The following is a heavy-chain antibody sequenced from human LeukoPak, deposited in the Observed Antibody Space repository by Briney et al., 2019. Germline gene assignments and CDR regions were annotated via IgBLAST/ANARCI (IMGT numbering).Heavy chain of an antibody. V-gene: IGHV3-23*01. Sequence: GGSLRLSCAASGFTFSSYAMSWVRQAPGKGLEWVSAISGSGGSTYYADSVKGLFTISRDNSKNTLYLQMNSLRAEDTAVYHCAKGFYDSSGYYYGPLGYWGQGTLVTVSS. D-gene: IGHD3-22*01. J-gene: IGHJ4*02. CDR2: ISGSGGST. CDR1: GFTFSSYA. CDR3: AKGFYDSSGYYYGPLGY.